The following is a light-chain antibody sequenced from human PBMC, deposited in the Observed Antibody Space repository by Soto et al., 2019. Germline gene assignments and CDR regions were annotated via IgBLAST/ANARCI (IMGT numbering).Light chain of an antibody. CDR3: NSYRTVSTYV. J-gene: IGLJ1*01. V-gene: IGLV2-14*03. CDR2: DVS. CDR1: SSDIGGYNF. Sequence: QSVLTQPASVSGSPGQSITISCTGTSSDIGGYNFVSWYQHHPGKAPELLIHDVSNRPSGVSSRFSGSKSGNTASLTISGLQAEDEADYYCNSYRTVSTYVFGTGTKVTVL.